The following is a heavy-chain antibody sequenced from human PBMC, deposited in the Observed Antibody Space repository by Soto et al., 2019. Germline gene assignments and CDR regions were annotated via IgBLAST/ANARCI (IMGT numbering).Heavy chain of an antibody. CDR3: ARIPFAATGFYFDN. V-gene: IGHV5-51*01. D-gene: IGHD6-13*01. CDR2: IYPDDSDT. CDR1: GYNFNNYW. Sequence: GESLKIPCKAAGYNFNNYWIGWVRQMPEKGLEWMGFIYPDDSDTKYSPSFQGQVTISVDKSITTASLQWSSLKASGTAMYYCARIPFAATGFYFDNWAQGTLVTVSS. J-gene: IGHJ4*02.